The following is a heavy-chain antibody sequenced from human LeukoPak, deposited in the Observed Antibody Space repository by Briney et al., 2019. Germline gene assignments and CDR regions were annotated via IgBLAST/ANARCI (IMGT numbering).Heavy chain of an antibody. CDR1: GGSISSSSYY. D-gene: IGHD3-3*01. J-gene: IGHJ4*02. CDR2: IFYSGST. CDR3: ARVGHDFWSGYQYYFDY. V-gene: IGHV4-39*07. Sequence: ETLSLTCTVSGGSISSSSYYWDWIRQPPGKGLEWIGNIFYSGSTSYNPSLKSRVTISVDTSKNQFSLKLSSVTAADTAVYYCARVGHDFWSGYQYYFDYWGQGTLVTVSS.